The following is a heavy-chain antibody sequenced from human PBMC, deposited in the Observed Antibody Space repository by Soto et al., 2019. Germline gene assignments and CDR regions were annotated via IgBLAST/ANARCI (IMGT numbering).Heavy chain of an antibody. CDR2: FYSSGSP. CDR1: GGSLSGYY. Sequence: SETLSLTCTVSGGSLSGYYLSWIRQPPGKGLEWIGDFYSSGSPHHNPSLKNRVSISEDRSKNEFSLKLSSVTAADTAIYYCAREFYYDSSGIGFDFWGQGTLVTVSS. V-gene: IGHV4-59*01. J-gene: IGHJ4*01. CDR3: AREFYYDSSGIGFDF. D-gene: IGHD3-22*01.